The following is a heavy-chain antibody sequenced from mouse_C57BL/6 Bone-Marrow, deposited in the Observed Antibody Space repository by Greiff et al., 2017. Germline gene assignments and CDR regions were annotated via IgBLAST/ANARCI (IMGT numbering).Heavy chain of an antibody. J-gene: IGHJ4*01. CDR2: INPSNGGT. D-gene: IGHD1-1*01. CDR3: ARSSRPSLTTVVATRAMDY. V-gene: IGHV1-53*01. Sequence: QVQLQQPGTELVKPGASVKLSCKASGYTFTSYWMHWVKQRPGQGLEWIGNINPSNGGTNYNEKFKSKATLTVDKSSSTAYMQLSSLTSEASAVYYCARSSRPSLTTVVATRAMDYWGQGTLVTVSS. CDR1: GYTFTSYW.